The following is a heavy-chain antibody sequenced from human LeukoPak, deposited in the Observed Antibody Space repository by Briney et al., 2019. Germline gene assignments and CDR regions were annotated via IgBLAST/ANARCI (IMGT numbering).Heavy chain of an antibody. CDR2: FYYSGST. CDR3: ARGHSGYPYYFDY. V-gene: IGHV4-59*01. D-gene: IGHD5-12*01. J-gene: IGHJ4*02. CDR1: GGSISYYY. Sequence: SETLSLTCTVSGGSISYYYWSWIRQPPGKGLECIGYFYYSGSTNYNPSLKSRVTMSVDTSKNEFSLKLTSVTAADTAVYYCARGHSGYPYYFDYWGQGALVTVSS.